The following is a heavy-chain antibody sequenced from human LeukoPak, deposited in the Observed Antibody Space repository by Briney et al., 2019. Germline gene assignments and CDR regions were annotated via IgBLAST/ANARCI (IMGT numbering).Heavy chain of an antibody. J-gene: IGHJ5*02. CDR2: IYYSGRT. V-gene: IGHV4-39*01. CDR1: GGSISRSEYY. CDR3: ARLALWQLVPNWFDP. D-gene: IGHD6-6*01. Sequence: SETLSLTCTVSGGSISRSEYYWGWIRQPPGKGLEWIGSIYYSGRTHYNPSLKSRVTISVDTSKNQFSLKLSSVTAAEKSVYYCARLALWQLVPNWFDPWGQGTLVTVSS.